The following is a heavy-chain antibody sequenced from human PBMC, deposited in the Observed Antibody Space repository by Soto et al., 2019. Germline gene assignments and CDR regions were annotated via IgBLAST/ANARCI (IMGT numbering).Heavy chain of an antibody. D-gene: IGHD2-15*01. CDR3: AIGEVVALGY. Sequence: QLQLQESGSGLVKPSQTLSLTCAVSGGSISSGGYSWSWIRQPTGKGLEWIGYIYHSASTYYNPSLKSRVTILVDRSKTQFSLKLSSVTAADTAVYYCAIGEVVALGYWGQGTLVTGSS. J-gene: IGHJ4*02. V-gene: IGHV4-30-2*01. CDR1: GGSISSGGYS. CDR2: IYHSAST.